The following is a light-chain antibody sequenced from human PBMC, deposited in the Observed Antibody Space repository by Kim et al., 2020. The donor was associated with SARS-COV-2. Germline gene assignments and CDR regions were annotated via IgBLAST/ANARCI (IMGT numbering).Light chain of an antibody. J-gene: IGKJ4*01. CDR2: DTS. CDR1: QGISSA. Sequence: AVQLTQSPSSLSASVGDTVTITCRASQGISSALAWYQQKPGKPPKLLLYDTSSLEGGVPSRFSGSGSGTDFTLTISSLQPEDFATYYGQHYDKYPPVLTFGGGTKVDIK. CDR3: QHYDKYPPVLT. V-gene: IGKV1D-13*01.